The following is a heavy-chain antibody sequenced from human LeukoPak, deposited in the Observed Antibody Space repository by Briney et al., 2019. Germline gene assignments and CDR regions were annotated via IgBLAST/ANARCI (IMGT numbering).Heavy chain of an antibody. J-gene: IGHJ4*02. CDR1: GFTLSSYS. Sequence: GALGLSCVAFGFTLSSYSMNWVGQGPGRGLDGVASISSNGSYIYYADKVKGRFTISRDNAKNSLYLQMNSLRAEDTAIYYCASECFGVNRNGGHWGQGTLVTVSS. D-gene: IGHD4-23*01. CDR2: ISSNGSYI. CDR3: ASECFGVNRNGGH. V-gene: IGHV3-21*01.